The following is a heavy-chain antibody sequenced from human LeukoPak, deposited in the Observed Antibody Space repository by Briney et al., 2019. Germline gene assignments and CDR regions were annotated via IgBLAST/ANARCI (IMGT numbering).Heavy chain of an antibody. CDR1: GFTFSSYA. D-gene: IGHD1-26*01. Sequence: GGSLRLSCAASGFTFSSYAMSWVRQAPGKGLEWVSAISGRGVNTYYADSVKGRFTIPRDNSKNTLYLQMNSLRTEDTAVYYCAKHQWELTFDYWGQGTLVTVSS. J-gene: IGHJ4*02. CDR2: ISGRGVNT. CDR3: AKHQWELTFDY. V-gene: IGHV3-23*01.